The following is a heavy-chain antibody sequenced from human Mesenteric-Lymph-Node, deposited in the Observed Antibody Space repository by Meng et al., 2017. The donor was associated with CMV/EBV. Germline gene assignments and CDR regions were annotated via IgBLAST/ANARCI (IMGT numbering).Heavy chain of an antibody. CDR2: IYPGDSDT. D-gene: IGHD7-27*01. V-gene: IGHV5-51*01. CDR3: ASMVARDWGL. J-gene: IGHJ4*02. CDR1: GYSFTSYW. Sequence: KISCRGSGYSFTSYWIGWVRQMPGKGPEWMAIIYPGDSDTRYSPSFQGQVTISADKSISTAYLQWSSLKASDTAVYYCASMVARDWGLWGQGTLVTVPQ.